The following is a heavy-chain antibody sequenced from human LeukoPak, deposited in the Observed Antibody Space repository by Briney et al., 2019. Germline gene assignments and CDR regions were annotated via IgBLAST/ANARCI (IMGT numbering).Heavy chain of an antibody. CDR1: GYTFIGYY. CDR3: ARATCYSDCAGFDP. J-gene: IGHJ5*02. V-gene: IGHV1-2*02. CDR2: INPNGDGT. Sequence: ASVKVSRKASGYTFIGYYMHWLRQAPGQGLEWMGWINPNGDGTNYAQNFQGRVTMTRDTSNSIAYMELSGLRSDDTAVYYCARATCYSDCAGFDPWGQGTLVTVSS. D-gene: IGHD2-21*02.